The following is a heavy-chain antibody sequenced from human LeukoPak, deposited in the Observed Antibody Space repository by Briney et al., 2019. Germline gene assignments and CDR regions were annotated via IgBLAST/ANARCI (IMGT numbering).Heavy chain of an antibody. D-gene: IGHD5-24*01. J-gene: IGHJ5*02. Sequence: GASVKVSCKASGGTFSSYAISWVRQAPGQGLEWMGRIIPIFGIANYAQKFQGRVTITADKSTSTAYMELSSLRSGDTAVYYCARAGEMNWFDPWGQGTLVTVSS. V-gene: IGHV1-69*04. CDR3: ARAGEMNWFDP. CDR1: GGTFSSYA. CDR2: IIPIFGIA.